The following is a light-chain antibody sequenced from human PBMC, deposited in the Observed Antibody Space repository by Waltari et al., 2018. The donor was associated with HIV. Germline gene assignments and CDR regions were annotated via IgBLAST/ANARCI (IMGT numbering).Light chain of an antibody. CDR3: QQSYALPYT. V-gene: IGKV1-39*01. CDR2: AAS. Sequence: DIQMTQSPASLSASVTASVTINCRASQDVGFNVNWYQFKPGTAPRLLIVAASNLQTGVPSRFSGSGYGTHFSLTITGPRSDDSAHYFCQQSYALPYTFGQGSRVEVK. J-gene: IGKJ2*01. CDR1: QDVGFN.